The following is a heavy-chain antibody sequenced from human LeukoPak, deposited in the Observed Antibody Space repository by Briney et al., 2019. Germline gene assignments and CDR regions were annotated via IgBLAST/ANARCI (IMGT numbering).Heavy chain of an antibody. J-gene: IGHJ4*02. V-gene: IGHV3-23*01. Sequence: GGSLRLSCAASGFTFSDYYMSWIRQAPGKGLEWVSAISGSGGSTYYADSVKGRFTISRDNSKNTLYLQMNSLRAEDTAVYYCAKGEHIVVVTAAPSDYWGQGTLVTVSS. CDR2: ISGSGGST. CDR1: GFTFSDYY. CDR3: AKGEHIVVVTAAPSDY. D-gene: IGHD2-21*02.